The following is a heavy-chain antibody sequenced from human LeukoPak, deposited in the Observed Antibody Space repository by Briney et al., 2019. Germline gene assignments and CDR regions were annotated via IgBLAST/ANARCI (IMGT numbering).Heavy chain of an antibody. Sequence: PSQTLSLTCTVSGGSISSGSYYWNWIRQPAGRGLEWIGRIYTSGSTNYNPSLKSRVTISVDTSKNQFSLKLSSVTAADTAVYYCASSSLRGSDAFDIWGQGTMVTVSS. CDR2: IYTSGST. CDR1: GGSISSGSYY. CDR3: ASSSLRGSDAFDI. D-gene: IGHD3-16*01. J-gene: IGHJ3*02. V-gene: IGHV4-61*02.